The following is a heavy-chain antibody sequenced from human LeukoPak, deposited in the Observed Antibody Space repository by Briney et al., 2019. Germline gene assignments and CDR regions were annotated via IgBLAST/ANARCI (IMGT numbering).Heavy chain of an antibody. D-gene: IGHD3-10*01. CDR1: GYTFTNYY. CDR3: ARDHGSAYYRAPRH. V-gene: IGHV1-46*01. J-gene: IGHJ4*02. CDR2: INPSGGST. Sequence: ASVKVSCKASGYTFTNYYMHWVRQAPGQGLEWMGIINPSGGSTTYAQKFQGRVTMTRDTSTSAVYMELSSLRSEDTAVYYCARDHGSAYYRAPRHWGQGTLVTVPS.